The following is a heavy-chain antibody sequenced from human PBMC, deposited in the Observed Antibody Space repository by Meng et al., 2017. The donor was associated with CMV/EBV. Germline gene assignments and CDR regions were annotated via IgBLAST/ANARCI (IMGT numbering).Heavy chain of an antibody. V-gene: IGHV6-1*01. CDR3: ARETTGSAYGDYDDAFDI. CDR1: GDSVPSNSAA. Sequence: SQTLPLTCAISGDSVPSNSAAWNWIRQSPSRGLEWLGRTYYRSKWYNDYAVSVKSRITINPDTSKNQFSLQLNSVTPEDTAVYYCARETTGSAYGDYDDAFDIWGQGTMVTVSS. CDR2: TYYRSKWYN. D-gene: IGHD4-17*01. J-gene: IGHJ3*02.